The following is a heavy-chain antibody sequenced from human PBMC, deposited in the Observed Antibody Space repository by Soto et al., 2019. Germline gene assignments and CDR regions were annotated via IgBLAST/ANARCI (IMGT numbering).Heavy chain of an antibody. J-gene: IGHJ4*02. CDR2: IIPIFGTA. Sequence: QVQLVQSGAEVKKPGSSVKVSCKASGGTFSSYAISWVRQAPGQGLEWMGGIIPIFGTANYAPKFQGRVTITADESTSTAYMELSSLRSEDTAVYYCASLRQQLVLEGYFDYWGQGTLVTVSS. D-gene: IGHD6-13*01. CDR3: ASLRQQLVLEGYFDY. CDR1: GGTFSSYA. V-gene: IGHV1-69*01.